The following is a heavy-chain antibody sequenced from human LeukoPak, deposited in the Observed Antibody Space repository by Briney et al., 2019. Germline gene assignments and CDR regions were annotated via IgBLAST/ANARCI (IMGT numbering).Heavy chain of an antibody. CDR2: ISLDGSKK. V-gene: IGHV3-33*05. D-gene: IGHD3-22*01. CDR1: GLTFSSHG. Sequence: PGGSLRLSCAASGLTFSSHGFHWVRQAPGKGLEWVTFISLDGSKKSYADSVKGRFAISRDNAKNSLYLQMNSLRAEDTALYYCAREVSEGFDFWGQGTLVTVSS. J-gene: IGHJ4*02. CDR3: AREVSEGFDF.